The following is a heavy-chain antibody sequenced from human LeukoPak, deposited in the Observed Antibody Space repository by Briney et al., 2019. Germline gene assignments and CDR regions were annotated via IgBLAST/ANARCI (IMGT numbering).Heavy chain of an antibody. Sequence: ASVKVSCKASGYTFTSYGISWVRQAPGQGLEWMGWINPNSGGTNYAQKFQGWVTMTRDTSISTAYMELSRLRSDDTAVYYCARSTSIGPFDYWGQGTLVTVSS. CDR2: INPNSGGT. V-gene: IGHV1-2*04. CDR3: ARSTSIGPFDY. D-gene: IGHD2/OR15-2a*01. J-gene: IGHJ4*02. CDR1: GYTFTSYG.